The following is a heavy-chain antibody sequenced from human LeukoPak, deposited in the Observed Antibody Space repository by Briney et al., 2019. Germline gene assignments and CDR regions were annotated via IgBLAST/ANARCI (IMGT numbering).Heavy chain of an antibody. Sequence: GGSLRLSCAASGFTFSSYGMSWVRQAPGKGLEWVSAISGSGGSTYYADSVKGRFTISRDNSNNTVDLEMNSLRAEDTAVYYCAKDASDLVAATAIDSWGQGTLVTVSS. CDR1: GFTFSSYG. J-gene: IGHJ4*02. CDR2: ISGSGGST. D-gene: IGHD6-19*01. V-gene: IGHV3-23*01. CDR3: AKDASDLVAATAIDS.